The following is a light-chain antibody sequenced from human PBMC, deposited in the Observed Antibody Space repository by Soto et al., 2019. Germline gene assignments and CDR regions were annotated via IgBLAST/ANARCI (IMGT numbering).Light chain of an antibody. V-gene: IGLV2-8*01. CDR1: SSDVGGYHY. J-gene: IGLJ2*01. Sequence: QSVLTQPPSASGSPGQSVTISCTGTSSDVGGYHYVSWYQQHPGKAPKLMIYEVSKRPAGVPERFSGSKSGNTASLTASGLQAEEEADYYCSSDAGSLVLGGGTEPTAL. CDR2: EVS. CDR3: SSDAGSLV.